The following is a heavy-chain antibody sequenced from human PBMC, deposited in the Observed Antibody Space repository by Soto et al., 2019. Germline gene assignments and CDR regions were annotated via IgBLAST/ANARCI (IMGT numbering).Heavy chain of an antibody. D-gene: IGHD6-13*01. CDR1: GFTFSDYY. J-gene: IGHJ4*02. V-gene: IGHV3-11*01. CDR2: ISSTSNTI. CDR3: ARGGGGSSSWYSFDY. Sequence: QVQLVESGGDLVTPGGSLRLSCAASGFTFSDYYMTWIRQAPGRGLEWVSYISSTSNTIYYADSVKGRFTISRDNAKNSLYLQMGGLRAEDTAVYYCARGGGGSSSWYSFDYWGQGTLVTVSS.